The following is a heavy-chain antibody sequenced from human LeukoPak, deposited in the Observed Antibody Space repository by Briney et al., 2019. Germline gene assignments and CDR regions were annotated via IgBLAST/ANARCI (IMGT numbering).Heavy chain of an antibody. D-gene: IGHD6-13*01. CDR1: GFTFSSYG. Sequence: GGSLRLSCAASGFTFSSYGMHWVRQASGKGLEWVAFIRYDGSNKYYADSVKGRFTISRDNSKNTLYLQMNSLRAEDTAVYYCAKGAAAGTESDYWGQGTLVTVSS. CDR2: IRYDGSNK. V-gene: IGHV3-30*02. CDR3: AKGAAAGTESDY. J-gene: IGHJ4*02.